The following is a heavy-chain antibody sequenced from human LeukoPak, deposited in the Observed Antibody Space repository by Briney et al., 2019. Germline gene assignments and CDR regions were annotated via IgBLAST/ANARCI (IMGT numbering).Heavy chain of an antibody. CDR2: ISAYNGNT. D-gene: IGHD6-13*01. V-gene: IGHV1-18*01. CDR1: GCTFTSYG. J-gene: IGHJ6*02. Sequence: RASVTVSCKASGCTFTSYGISWVRQAPGQGLEWMGWISAYNGNTNYAQKLQGRVTMTTDTSTSTAYMELRSLRSDDTAVYYCARAAGSSSYYYYYGMDVWGQGTTVTVSS. CDR3: ARAAGSSSYYYYYGMDV.